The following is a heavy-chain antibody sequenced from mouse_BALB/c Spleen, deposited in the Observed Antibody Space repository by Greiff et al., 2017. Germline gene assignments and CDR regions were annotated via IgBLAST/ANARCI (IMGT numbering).Heavy chain of an antibody. J-gene: IGHJ4*01. CDR1: GFAFSSYD. CDR3: ARQGGITTVVAGDAMDY. Sequence: EVMLVESGGGLMKPGGSLKLSCAASGFAFSSYDMSWVRQTPEKRLEWVAYISSGGGSTYYPDTVKGRFTISRDNAKNTLYLQMSSLKSEDTAMYYCARQGGITTVVAGDAMDYWGQGTSVTVSS. CDR2: ISSGGGST. V-gene: IGHV5-12-1*01. D-gene: IGHD1-1*01.